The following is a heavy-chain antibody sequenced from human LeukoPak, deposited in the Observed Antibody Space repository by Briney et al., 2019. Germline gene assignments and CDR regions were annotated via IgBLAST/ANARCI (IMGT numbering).Heavy chain of an antibody. D-gene: IGHD5-18*01. CDR2: IRSKPNSYAT. J-gene: IGHJ4*02. V-gene: IGHV3-73*01. CDR1: GFTFSAST. Sequence: GGSLRLSCAASGFTFSASTMHWVRQASGKGLEWVDRIRSKPNSYATAYAASVKGRFTTSRDDSKNTAYLQMNSLETEDTAVYYCTTVDTIMVWGQGTLVTVSS. CDR3: TTVDTIMV.